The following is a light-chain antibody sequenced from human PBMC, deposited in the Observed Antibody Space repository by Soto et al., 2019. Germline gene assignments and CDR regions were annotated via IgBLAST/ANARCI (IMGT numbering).Light chain of an antibody. CDR2: DVS. Sequence: DIQMTQSPSSLSASLGAPVPIPFQASQDINKFLNWYQQKPGKAPKLLIYDVSNLETGVPSRFSGSGSETHFTLTINSLQPEDIATYYCQQYDNYDITFGQGTRLEI. V-gene: IGKV1-33*01. CDR1: QDINKF. CDR3: QQYDNYDIT. J-gene: IGKJ5*01.